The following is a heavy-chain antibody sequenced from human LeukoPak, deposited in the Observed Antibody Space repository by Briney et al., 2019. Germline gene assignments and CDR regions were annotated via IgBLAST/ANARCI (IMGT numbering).Heavy chain of an antibody. CDR3: ARGPYYYDSSGYYSD. CDR1: GYTFTSYG. CDR2: ISAYNGNT. V-gene: IGHV1-18*01. J-gene: IGHJ4*02. D-gene: IGHD3-22*01. Sequence: ASVKVSCKASGYTFTSYGISWVRQAPGQGLEWMGWISAYNGNTNYAQKFQGRVTMTRDTSISTAFMELSRLRSDDTAVYYCARGPYYYDSSGYYSDWGQGTLVTVSS.